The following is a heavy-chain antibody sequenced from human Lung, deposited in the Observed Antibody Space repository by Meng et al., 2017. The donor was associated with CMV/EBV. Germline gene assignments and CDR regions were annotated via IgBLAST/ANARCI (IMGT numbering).Heavy chain of an antibody. CDR3: AREAGRDGYATPKFDY. D-gene: IGHD5-24*01. CDR2: IYYTGST. V-gene: IGHV4-31*03. CDR1: GGFIGSGGYY. J-gene: IGHJ4*02. Sequence: QGQFQESGPGLVKPSQTLALTFTASGGFIGSGGYYWSWIRQHPGKGLEWIGYIYYTGSTFYIPSLKSRVTISVDTSKNQFSLKLIPATAADTAVYYCAREAGRDGYATPKFDYWGQGTLVTVSS.